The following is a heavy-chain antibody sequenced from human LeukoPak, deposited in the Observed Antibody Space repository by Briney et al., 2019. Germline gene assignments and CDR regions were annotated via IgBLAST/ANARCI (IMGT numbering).Heavy chain of an antibody. D-gene: IGHD2-15*01. Sequence: SETLSLTCTVYGGSFSGYYWSWIRRPPGKGLEWIGEINHSGSTNYNPSLKSRVTISVDTSKNQFSLKLSSVTVADTAVYYCARDGAKGYCSGGSCQPRFDPWGQGTLVTVSS. V-gene: IGHV4-34*01. J-gene: IGHJ5*02. CDR1: GGSFSGYY. CDR2: INHSGST. CDR3: ARDGAKGYCSGGSCQPRFDP.